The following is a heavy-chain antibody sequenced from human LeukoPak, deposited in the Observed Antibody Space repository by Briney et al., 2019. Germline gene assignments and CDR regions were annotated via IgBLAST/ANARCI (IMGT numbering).Heavy chain of an antibody. CDR2: ISYDGSNK. J-gene: IGHJ6*03. D-gene: IGHD6-19*01. CDR1: GFTFSSYG. V-gene: IGHV3-30*18. Sequence: GGPLRLSCAASGFTFSSYGMHWVRQAPGKGLEWVAVISYDGSNKYYADSVKGRFTISRDNSKNTLYLQMNSLRAEDTAVYYCAKTVVAGTIGYYYYYMDVWGKGTTVTVSS. CDR3: AKTVVAGTIGYYYYYMDV.